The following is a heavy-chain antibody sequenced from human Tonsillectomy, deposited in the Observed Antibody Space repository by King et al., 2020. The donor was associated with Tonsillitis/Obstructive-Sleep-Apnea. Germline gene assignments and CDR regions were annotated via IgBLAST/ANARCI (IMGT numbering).Heavy chain of an antibody. J-gene: IGHJ5*02. V-gene: IGHV2-5*02. CDR1: GFSLSTGGVA. Sequence: TLKESGPTLVKPPQTLTLTCTFSGFSLSTGGVAVGWIRQPPGQALEWLALIYWDDDKRYSPSLTSRLTITKDTSKNQVVLAMTNMDPVDTATYYCANSHPRREVRYNWFDPWGQGTLVTVSS. CDR2: IYWDDDK. D-gene: IGHD3-22*01. CDR3: ANSHPRREVRYNWFDP.